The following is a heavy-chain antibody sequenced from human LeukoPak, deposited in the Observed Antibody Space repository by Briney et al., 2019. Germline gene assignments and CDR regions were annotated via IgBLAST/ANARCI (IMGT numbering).Heavy chain of an antibody. CDR3: ARVAGQLTFDP. Sequence: ASVKVSCKASGYTFTSYGISWVRQAPGQGLEWMGIINPSGGSTSYAQKFQGRVTMTRDMSTSTVYMELSSLRSEDTAVYYCARVAGQLTFDPWGQGTLVTVSS. CDR2: INPSGGST. J-gene: IGHJ5*02. CDR1: GYTFTSYG. V-gene: IGHV1-46*01. D-gene: IGHD6-6*01.